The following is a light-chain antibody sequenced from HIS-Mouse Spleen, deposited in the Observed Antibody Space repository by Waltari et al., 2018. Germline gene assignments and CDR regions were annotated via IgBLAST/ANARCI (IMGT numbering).Light chain of an antibody. CDR1: SSDVGGYNY. J-gene: IGLJ1*01. CDR2: DVS. Sequence: QSALTQPASVSGSPVQSITLPCTGTSSDVGGYNYVSWYQQHPGKAPKLMIYDVSNRPSGVSNRFSGSKSGNTASLTISGLQAEDEADYYCSSYTSSSTYVFGTGTKVTVL. CDR3: SSYTSSSTYV. V-gene: IGLV2-14*03.